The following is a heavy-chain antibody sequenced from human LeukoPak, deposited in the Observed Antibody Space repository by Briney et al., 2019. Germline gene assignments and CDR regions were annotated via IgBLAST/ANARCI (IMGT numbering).Heavy chain of an antibody. CDR2: INWNGGST. J-gene: IGHJ4*02. CDR1: GFTFDDYG. D-gene: IGHD2-2*01. Sequence: GGSLRLSCAASGFTFDDYGMSWVRQAPGKGLEWVSGINWNGGSTGYADSVKGRFTISRDNAKNSLYLQMNSLRAEDTALYYCAREGCSSTSCYSAYWGQGTLVTVSS. CDR3: AREGCSSTSCYSAY. V-gene: IGHV3-20*04.